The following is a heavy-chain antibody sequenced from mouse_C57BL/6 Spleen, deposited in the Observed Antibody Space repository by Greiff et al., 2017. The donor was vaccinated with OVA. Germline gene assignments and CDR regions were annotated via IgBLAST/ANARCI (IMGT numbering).Heavy chain of an antibody. CDR2: ISYDGSN. CDR3: ARDGNYAMDY. D-gene: IGHD1-1*02. Sequence: DVQLQESGPGLVKPSPSLSLTCSVTGYSITSGYYWNWIRQFPGNKLEWMGYISYDGSNNYNPSLKNRISITRDTSKNQFFLKLNSVTTEDTATYYCARDGNYAMDYWGQGTSVTVSS. V-gene: IGHV3-6*01. J-gene: IGHJ4*01. CDR1: GYSITSGYY.